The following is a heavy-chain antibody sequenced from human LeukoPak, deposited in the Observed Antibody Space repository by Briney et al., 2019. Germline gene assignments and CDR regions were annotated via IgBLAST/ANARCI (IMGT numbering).Heavy chain of an antibody. D-gene: IGHD4/OR15-4a*01. V-gene: IGHV3-53*01. CDR3: ARRAGAYSHPSDY. CDR2: IYSDNT. CDR1: GFAVSSNS. J-gene: IGHJ4*02. Sequence: GGSLRLSCTVSGFAVSSNSMSWVRHAPGKGLEWVSYIYSDNTHYSDSVKGRFTISRDNSKNTLYLQMNSLRAEDTAVYYCARRAGAYSHPSDYWGQGTLVTVSS.